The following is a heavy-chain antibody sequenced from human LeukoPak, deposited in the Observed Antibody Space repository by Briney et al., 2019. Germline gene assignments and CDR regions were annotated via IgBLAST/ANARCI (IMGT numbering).Heavy chain of an antibody. Sequence: GASVKVSCKASGYTFTSYAMHWVRQAPGQRLEWMGWINAGNGNTKYSQKFQGRVTITGDTSASTAYMELSSLRSEDTAVYYCALPVAGTRDFDYWGQGTLVTVSS. CDR1: GYTFTSYA. CDR2: INAGNGNT. D-gene: IGHD6-19*01. CDR3: ALPVAGTRDFDY. J-gene: IGHJ4*02. V-gene: IGHV1-3*01.